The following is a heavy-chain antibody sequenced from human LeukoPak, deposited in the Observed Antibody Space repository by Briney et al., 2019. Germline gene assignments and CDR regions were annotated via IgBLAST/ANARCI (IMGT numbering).Heavy chain of an antibody. V-gene: IGHV3-7*04. CDR1: GFTFSNYC. J-gene: IGHJ4*02. CDR2: IKQDGSEK. Sequence: GGSLRLSCAASGFTFSNYCMSWVRQAPGKGLEWVANIKQDGSEKYYVDSVKGRFTISRDNAKNSLYLHMNSLGAEDTAVYYCTRMWMQLWPLDYWGQGTLVTVSS. D-gene: IGHD5-18*01. CDR3: TRMWMQLWPLDY.